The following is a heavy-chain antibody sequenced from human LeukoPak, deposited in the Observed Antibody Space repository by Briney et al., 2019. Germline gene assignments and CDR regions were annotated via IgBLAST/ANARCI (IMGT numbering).Heavy chain of an antibody. Sequence: GRSLRLSCAASGFTFSSYGMHWVRQAPGKGLEWVAVISYDGSNKYYADSVKGRFTISRDNSKNTLYLQVNSLRAEDTAVYYCAKGRIAAAGTYYYYYGMDVWGKGTTVTVSS. CDR3: AKGRIAAAGTYYYYYGMDV. CDR1: GFTFSSYG. J-gene: IGHJ6*04. D-gene: IGHD6-13*01. CDR2: ISYDGSNK. V-gene: IGHV3-30*18.